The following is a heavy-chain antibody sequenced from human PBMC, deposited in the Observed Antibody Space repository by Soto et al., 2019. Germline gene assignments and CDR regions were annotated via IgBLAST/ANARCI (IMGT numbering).Heavy chain of an antibody. D-gene: IGHD3-16*02. V-gene: IGHV3-23*01. CDR3: AKDQSPNYDYIWGSYRYFAY. CDR2: ISGSGGST. CDR1: GFTFSSYA. J-gene: IGHJ4*02. Sequence: EVQLLESGGGLVQPGGSLRLSCAASGFTFSSYAMSWVRQAPGKGLEWVSAISGSGGSTYYADSVKGRFTISRDNSKNQLYLQMNSLRAEDTAVYYCAKDQSPNYDYIWGSYRYFAYWGQGTLVPVSS.